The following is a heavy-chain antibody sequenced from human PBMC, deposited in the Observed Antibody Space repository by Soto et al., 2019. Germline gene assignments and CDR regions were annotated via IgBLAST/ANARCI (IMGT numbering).Heavy chain of an antibody. V-gene: IGHV1-69*01. CDR3: ARDMGKGNYYYYTFDL. Sequence: QVHLAQSGAEVKKPGSSVILSCKTSGYVFRDSAISWVRQAPGQGLEWVGGLAPAHATPKYGQQFLGRVSITADESTTTTFLELSSLRPVDTAIYYCARDMGKGNYYYYTFDLLGEGSAVTVAS. CDR2: LAPAHATP. D-gene: IGHD7-27*01. J-gene: IGHJ6*04. CDR1: GYVFRDSA.